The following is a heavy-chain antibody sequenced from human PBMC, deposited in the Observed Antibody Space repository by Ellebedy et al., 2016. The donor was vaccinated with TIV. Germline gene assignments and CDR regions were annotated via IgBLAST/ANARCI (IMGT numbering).Heavy chain of an antibody. CDR3: ARGRWLQPYFNY. Sequence: MPGGSLRLSCTVSGGSIGSYYWSWIRQPPGKGLEWIGHIYHRGSTYYNPSLKSRLIISVDTSKNQFSLKLTSVTAADTAVYYCARGRWLQPYFNYWGQGTPVTVSS. V-gene: IGHV4-59*12. J-gene: IGHJ4*02. D-gene: IGHD5-24*01. CDR2: IYHRGST. CDR1: GGSIGSYY.